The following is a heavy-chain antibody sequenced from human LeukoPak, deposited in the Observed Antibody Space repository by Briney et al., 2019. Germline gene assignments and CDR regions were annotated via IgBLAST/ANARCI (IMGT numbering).Heavy chain of an antibody. Sequence: GSLRLSCAASGFTFSSYSMTWVRQAPGRGLEWVSSISSRSGDIYYADSLKGRFTISRDNAKSSLYLQMSSLRPEDTAVYYCARGHSNSWHYFDFWGQGTLVTVSS. CDR2: ISSRSGDI. CDR3: ARGHSNSWHYFDF. V-gene: IGHV3-21*01. J-gene: IGHJ4*02. CDR1: GFTFSSYS. D-gene: IGHD6-13*01.